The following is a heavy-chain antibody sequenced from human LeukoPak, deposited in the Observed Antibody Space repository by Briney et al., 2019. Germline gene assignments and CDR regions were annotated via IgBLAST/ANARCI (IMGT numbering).Heavy chain of an antibody. J-gene: IGHJ5*02. D-gene: IGHD3-3*01. CDR2: IIPILGIA. CDR3: ARDLEAGWFDP. V-gene: IGHV1-69*04. CDR1: GGTFSSYA. Sequence: SVKVSCKASGGTFSSYAISWVRQAPGQGLEWMGRIIPILGIANYAQKFQGRVTITADKSTSTAYMELNSLRSEDTAVYYCARDLEAGWFDPWGQGTLVTVSS.